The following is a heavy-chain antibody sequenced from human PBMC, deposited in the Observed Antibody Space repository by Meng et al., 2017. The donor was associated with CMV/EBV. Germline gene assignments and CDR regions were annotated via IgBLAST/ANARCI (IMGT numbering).Heavy chain of an antibody. Sequence: SETLSLTCTVSGGSISSGGYYWSWIRQRPWKGLEWIGYIYYSGSTYYNPSLKSRVTISVDTSKNQFSLKLSSVTAADTAVYYCARARFLEWFGHYYYYGMDVWGQGTTVTVSS. V-gene: IGHV4-31*03. CDR3: ARARFLEWFGHYYYYGMDV. CDR1: GGSISSGGYY. J-gene: IGHJ6*02. CDR2: IYYSGST. D-gene: IGHD3-3*01.